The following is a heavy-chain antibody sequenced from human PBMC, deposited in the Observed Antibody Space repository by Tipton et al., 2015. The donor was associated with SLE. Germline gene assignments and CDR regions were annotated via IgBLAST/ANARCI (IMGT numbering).Heavy chain of an antibody. CDR1: GCSFSGYH. Sequence: TLSLTCAVYGCSFSGYHWTWIRQPPGKGLEWIGSIYYSGSTYYNPSLKSRVTISLHTSKNQFSLKLTSVTAADTAVYYCARDPRHTIFGVNWFDPWGQGTLVTVSS. CDR3: ARDPRHTIFGVNWFDP. V-gene: IGHV4-34*01. CDR2: IYYSGST. D-gene: IGHD3-3*01. J-gene: IGHJ5*02.